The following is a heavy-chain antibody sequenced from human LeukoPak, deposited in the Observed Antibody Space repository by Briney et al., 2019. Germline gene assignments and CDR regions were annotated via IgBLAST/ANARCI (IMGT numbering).Heavy chain of an antibody. Sequence: PSETLSLTCTVSGGSISDYYWSWIRQPPGKWLEWIGEINHSGSTNYNPSLKSRVTISVDTSKNQFSLKLRSVTAADTAVYYCSRSRSLYNNRWVSPPNYFDYWGQGTLVTVSS. CDR1: GGSISDYY. CDR2: INHSGST. J-gene: IGHJ4*02. CDR3: SRSRSLYNNRWVSPPNYFDY. D-gene: IGHD6-13*01. V-gene: IGHV4-34*01.